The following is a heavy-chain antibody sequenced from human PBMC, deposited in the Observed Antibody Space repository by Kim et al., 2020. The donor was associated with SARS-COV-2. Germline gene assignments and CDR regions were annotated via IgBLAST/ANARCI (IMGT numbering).Heavy chain of an antibody. J-gene: IGHJ4*02. V-gene: IGHV3-23*01. D-gene: IGHD3-16*02. Sequence: YTDSVKGRFTISRDKSRNTLYLQMNSLRAEDTAIYYSNKVWEIYHYLGYLGQGTLVTVSS. CDR3: NKVWEIYHYLGY.